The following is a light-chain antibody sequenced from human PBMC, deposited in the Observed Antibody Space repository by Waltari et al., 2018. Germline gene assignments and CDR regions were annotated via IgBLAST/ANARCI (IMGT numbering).Light chain of an antibody. V-gene: IGLV1-40*01. CDR2: GKS. CDR3: QSYDSSLSAVV. J-gene: IGLJ2*01. CDR1: SSNIGAGYD. Sequence: QSVLTQPPSVSGAPGQRVTISCTGSSSNIGAGYDVHWYQQLPGTAPKLLIYGKSKRPSGVPDRFSGSKSGTSASLAITGLQAEDEADYYCQSYDSSLSAVVFGGGTKLTVL.